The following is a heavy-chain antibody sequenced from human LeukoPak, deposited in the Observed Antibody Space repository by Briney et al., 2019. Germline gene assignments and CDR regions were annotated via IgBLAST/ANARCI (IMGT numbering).Heavy chain of an antibody. CDR2: INHSGST. J-gene: IGHJ5*02. V-gene: IGHV4-34*01. CDR3: ARGPLGYCSSTSCSRQYNWFDP. D-gene: IGHD2-2*01. Sequence: SETLSLTCAVYGGSFSGYYWSWIRQPPGKGLEWIGEINHSGSTNYNPTLKSRVTISVDTSKNQFSLKLSSVTAADTAVYYCARGPLGYCSSTSCSRQYNWFDPWGQGTLVTVSS. CDR1: GGSFSGYY.